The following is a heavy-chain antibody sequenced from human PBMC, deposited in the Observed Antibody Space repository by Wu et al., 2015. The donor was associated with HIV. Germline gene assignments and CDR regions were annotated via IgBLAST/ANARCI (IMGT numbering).Heavy chain of an antibody. CDR1: GYAFTSYY. Sequence: QVQLVQSGAEMKKPGASVNISCKASGYAFTSYYIHWVRQAPGQGLEWMGLINPGIGSTYYAEKFQGRVTMTRDTSTNTVNMQLGTLRADDTAVYYCARDGRGWHLGQYYYYMDVWGKGTTVTVSS. J-gene: IGHJ6*03. V-gene: IGHV1-46*01. D-gene: IGHD1-26*01. CDR3: ARDGRGWHLGQYYYYMDV. CDR2: INPGIGST.